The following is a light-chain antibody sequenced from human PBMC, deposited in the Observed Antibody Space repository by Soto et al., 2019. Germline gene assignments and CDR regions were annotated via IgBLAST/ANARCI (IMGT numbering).Light chain of an antibody. J-gene: IGKJ5*01. Sequence: DIQVTQSPSSLSASIGDRVTITCRASQGIGVRLAWFQQKPGKAPKLLIYDASNLEIGAPSRFSGSGSGTEFTLTISSLQPDDFATYYCQQYNSYSITFGQGTRLEIK. CDR2: DAS. V-gene: IGKV1-5*01. CDR1: QGIGVR. CDR3: QQYNSYSIT.